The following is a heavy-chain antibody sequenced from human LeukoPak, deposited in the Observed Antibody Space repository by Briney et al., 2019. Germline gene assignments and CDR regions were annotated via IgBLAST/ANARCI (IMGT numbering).Heavy chain of an antibody. Sequence: SETLSLTCSVSGGSISSYHWSWIRQPAGKGLEWIGHININEGPKYNPSLRSRVTMSADTSRNQFSLRLSSVTAADTAVYYCARDGNSYGPDFDYWGQGTLVTVSS. J-gene: IGHJ4*02. V-gene: IGHV4-4*07. CDR3: ARDGNSYGPDFDY. CDR1: GGSISSYH. CDR2: ININEGP. D-gene: IGHD3-16*01.